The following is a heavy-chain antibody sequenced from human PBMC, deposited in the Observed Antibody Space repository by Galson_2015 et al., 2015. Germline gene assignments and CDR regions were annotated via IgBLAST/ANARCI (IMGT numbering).Heavy chain of an antibody. J-gene: IGHJ4*02. D-gene: IGHD4-17*01. V-gene: IGHV3-21*01. CDR1: GFTFSDYN. CDR2: ISSSSTYI. Sequence: SLRLSCAASGFTFSDYNLNWVRQAPGRGLEWVSSISSSSTYIYYADSVKGRFTISRDNAKNSLYLQMNSLRAEDTAVYYCARDLLTTLTTGCGYWGQGTLVTVSS. CDR3: ARDLLTTLTTGCGY.